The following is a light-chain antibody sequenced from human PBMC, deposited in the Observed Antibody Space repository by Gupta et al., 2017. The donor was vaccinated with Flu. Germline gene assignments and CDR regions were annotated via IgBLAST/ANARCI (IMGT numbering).Light chain of an antibody. V-gene: IGKV1-33*01. CDR3: KKYDYGPHLP. Sequence: GGAITCQASEDIRKYLNWYQQKPGKAPKLLIYDASNLEAGVPSRFSGSGSGTHFTLSISSLQPEDIGTYYCKKYDYGPHLPFGPGTKEDVK. J-gene: IGKJ3*01. CDR2: DAS. CDR1: EDIRKY.